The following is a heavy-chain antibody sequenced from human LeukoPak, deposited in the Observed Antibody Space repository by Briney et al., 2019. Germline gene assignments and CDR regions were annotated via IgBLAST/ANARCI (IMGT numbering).Heavy chain of an antibody. Sequence: GGSLRLSCAASGFTVSTNYMSWVRQAPGKGLEWVSVIYSGDGTYYADSVKGRFTISRDNSKNTLYLQMNSLRAEDTAVYFCARDLFSGSYNGVNYWGQGTLVTVSS. CDR3: ARDLFSGSYNGVNY. V-gene: IGHV3-66*01. D-gene: IGHD1-26*01. CDR2: IYSGDGT. CDR1: GFTVSTNY. J-gene: IGHJ4*02.